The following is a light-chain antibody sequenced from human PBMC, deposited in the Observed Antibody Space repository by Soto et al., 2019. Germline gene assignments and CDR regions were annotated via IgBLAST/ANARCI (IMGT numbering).Light chain of an antibody. CDR3: MQGTYWPNT. CDR2: KVF. Sequence: DVVMTQSPLSLPVTLGQPASISCRSSQSLVSSDGNTYLNWFQQRPGQSPRRLIYKVFNRDSGVPDRFSGSGSGTDFTLIINRVEADDLGMYYCMQGTYWPNTFGQGTKLEIK. CDR1: QSLVSSDGNTY. J-gene: IGKJ2*01. V-gene: IGKV2-30*01.